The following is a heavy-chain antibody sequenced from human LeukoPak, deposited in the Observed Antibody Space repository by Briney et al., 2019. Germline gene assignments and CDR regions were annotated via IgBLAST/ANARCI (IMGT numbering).Heavy chain of an antibody. CDR2: LYSGGST. J-gene: IGHJ4*02. V-gene: IGHV3-66*01. Sequence: GGSLRLSCAASGFTVSSNCMSWVRQAPGKGLEWLSVLYSGGSTYYADSVNSRFTMSRDNSKNTLYLQMNGLRVEDTAVYYCARVSPFDYWGQGTQVTVSS. CDR3: ARVSPFDY. CDR1: GFTVSSNC.